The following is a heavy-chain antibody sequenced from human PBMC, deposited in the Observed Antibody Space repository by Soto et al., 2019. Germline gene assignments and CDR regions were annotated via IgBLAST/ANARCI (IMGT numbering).Heavy chain of an antibody. V-gene: IGHV1-58*01. CDR1: GFTFTSSA. J-gene: IGHJ1*01. CDR2: IVVGIGNT. D-gene: IGHD2-15*01. Sequence: QMKLVQSGPEVKRPGTSVKVSCKASGFTFTSSAVQWVRQDRGQRLEWIGWIVVGIGNTKYAPKFQERVTITRDMSPRTAYMELSSLISEDTAVYYCASDRTYCCGGHYVEWGQGTLVTVSS. CDR3: ASDRTYCCGGHYVE.